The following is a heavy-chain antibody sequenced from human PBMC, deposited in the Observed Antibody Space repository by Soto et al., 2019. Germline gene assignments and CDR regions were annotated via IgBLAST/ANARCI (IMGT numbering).Heavy chain of an antibody. CDR2: ISYDGSNK. D-gene: IGHD3-10*01. J-gene: IGHJ4*02. CDR3: AKDRNYGFGYFDY. CDR1: GLTFSTYG. Sequence: PGGSLRLSCAASGLTFSTYGIHWVRQAPGKGLEWVAVISYDGSNKYYADSVKGRFTISRDNSKNTLYLQRNSLRAEDTAVYYCAKDRNYGFGYFDYWRRGTLVTVSS. V-gene: IGHV3-30*18.